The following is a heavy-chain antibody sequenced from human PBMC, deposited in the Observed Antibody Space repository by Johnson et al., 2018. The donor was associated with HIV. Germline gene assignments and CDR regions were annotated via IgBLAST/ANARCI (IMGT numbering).Heavy chain of an antibody. CDR3: ARVVSDYNFWSGGRAFDI. Sequence: QVQLVESGGGLVQPGRSLRLSCAASGFTFTSYGMHWVRQAPGKGLEWVAVISYDGSNKYYADSVKGRFTISRDNSKNTLYLQMNSLRPEDTAVYYCARVVSDYNFWSGGRAFDIWGQGTMVTVSS. CDR1: GFTFTSYG. D-gene: IGHD3-3*01. V-gene: IGHV3-30*03. J-gene: IGHJ3*02. CDR2: ISYDGSNK.